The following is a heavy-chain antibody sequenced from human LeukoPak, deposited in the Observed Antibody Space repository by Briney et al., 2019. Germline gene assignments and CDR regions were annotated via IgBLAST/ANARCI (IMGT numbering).Heavy chain of an antibody. Sequence: SETLSLTCTVSGGSINSYYWSWIRQPAGKGLEWIGRIYRSGSTNYNPSLKSRVTMSVDTSKKQFSLKLNSVTAADTAVYYCAREGRGAYCGGDCPSTFDYWGQGTLVTVSS. J-gene: IGHJ4*02. CDR1: GGSINSYY. CDR3: AREGRGAYCGGDCPSTFDY. D-gene: IGHD2-21*02. CDR2: IYRSGST. V-gene: IGHV4-4*07.